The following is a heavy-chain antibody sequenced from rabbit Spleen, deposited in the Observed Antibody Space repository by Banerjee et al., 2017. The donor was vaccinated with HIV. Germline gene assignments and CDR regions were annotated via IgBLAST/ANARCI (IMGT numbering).Heavy chain of an antibody. D-gene: IGHD7-1*01. CDR1: GFTISSSYY. J-gene: IGHJ4*01. Sequence: QSLEESGGGLVQPEGSLALTCKASGFTISSSYYMCWVRQAPGKGLEWIGCIYAGSSAGTYYASWAKGRFTISKTSSTTVTLQMTSLTAADTATYFCARQYGYSNDGAATGDLWGPGTLVTVS. V-gene: IGHV1S40*01. CDR2: IYAGSSAGT. CDR3: ARQYGYSNDGAATGDL.